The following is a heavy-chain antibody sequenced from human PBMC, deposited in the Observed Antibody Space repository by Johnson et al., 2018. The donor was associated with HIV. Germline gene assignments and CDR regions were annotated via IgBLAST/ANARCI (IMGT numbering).Heavy chain of an antibody. CDR2: IYSGGST. J-gene: IGHJ3*02. V-gene: IGHV3-NL1*01. CDR3: ARVQLLADDVFNI. Sequence: QMQLVESGGGLVQPGRSLRLSCEASGFSFSKYGMHWVRQAPGMGLEWVSVIYSGGSTYYAESVKGRFTISRDNSKNTVYLQMDSLGAEDTAVYYCARVQLLADDVFNIWGQGTIVTVSS. CDR1: GFSFSKYG. D-gene: IGHD3-10*01.